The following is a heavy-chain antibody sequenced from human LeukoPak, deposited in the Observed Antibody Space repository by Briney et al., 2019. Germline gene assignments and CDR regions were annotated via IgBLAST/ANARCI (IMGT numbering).Heavy chain of an antibody. CDR2: INPSGGST. Sequence: GASVKVSCKASGYTFASYYMHWVRQAPGQGLEWMGIINPSGGSTSYAQKFQGRVTMTRDTSTSTVYMELSSLRSEDTAVYYCARELAYDFWSGYYYYWGQGTLVTVSS. J-gene: IGHJ4*02. V-gene: IGHV1-46*01. CDR1: GYTFASYY. D-gene: IGHD3-3*01. CDR3: ARELAYDFWSGYYYY.